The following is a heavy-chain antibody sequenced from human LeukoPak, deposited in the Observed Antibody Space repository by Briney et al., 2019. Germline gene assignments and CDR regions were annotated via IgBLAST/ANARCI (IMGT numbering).Heavy chain of an antibody. Sequence: SETLSLTCAVYGGSFSGYYWSWIRQPPGKGLEWIGEINHSGSTNYNPSLKSRVTISVDTSKNQFSLKLSSVTAADTAVYYCARFGVGRRITMVRAHWFDPWGQGTLVTVSS. J-gene: IGHJ5*02. CDR1: GGSFSGYY. CDR3: ARFGVGRRITMVRAHWFDP. D-gene: IGHD3-10*01. V-gene: IGHV4-34*01. CDR2: INHSGST.